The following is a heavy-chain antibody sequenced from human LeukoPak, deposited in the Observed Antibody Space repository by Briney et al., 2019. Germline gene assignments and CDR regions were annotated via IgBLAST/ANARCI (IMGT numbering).Heavy chain of an antibody. D-gene: IGHD4-17*01. CDR1: GGSISSYY. CDR2: IYYSGST. Sequence: SETLSLTCTVSGGSISSYYWSWIRQPPGKGLEWIGYIYYSGSTNYNPSLKSRVTISVDTSKNQFSLKLSSVTAADTAVYYGASLYGDYPHGIYYYGMDVWGQGTTVTVSS. CDR3: ASLYGDYPHGIYYYGMDV. J-gene: IGHJ6*02. V-gene: IGHV4-59*01.